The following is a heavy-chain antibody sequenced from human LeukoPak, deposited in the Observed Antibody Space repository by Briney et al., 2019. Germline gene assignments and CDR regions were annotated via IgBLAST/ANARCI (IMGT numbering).Heavy chain of an antibody. D-gene: IGHD3-10*01. Sequence: SETLSLTCAVYGGSFSGYYWSWIRQPPGKGLEWIGEINHSGSTNYNPSLKSRVTISVDTSKNQFSLKLSSVTAADTAVYYCARESRYGSGSYYNPPFDYWGQGTLVTVSS. V-gene: IGHV4-34*01. CDR2: INHSGST. CDR1: GGSFSGYY. CDR3: ARESRYGSGSYYNPPFDY. J-gene: IGHJ4*02.